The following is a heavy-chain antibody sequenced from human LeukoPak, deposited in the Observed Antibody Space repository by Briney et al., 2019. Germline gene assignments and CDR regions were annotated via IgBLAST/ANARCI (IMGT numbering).Heavy chain of an antibody. CDR1: RYTFTSYY. D-gene: IGHD3-10*01. CDR3: ARGLSYGSGSYVYYYYYMDV. J-gene: IGHJ6*03. Sequence: ASVKVSCKASRYTFTSYYMHWVRQAPGQGLEWMGWINPNSGGTNYAQKFQGRVTMTRDTSISTAYMELSRLRSDDTAVYYCARGLSYGSGSYVYYYYYMDVWGKGTTVTVSS. V-gene: IGHV1-2*02. CDR2: INPNSGGT.